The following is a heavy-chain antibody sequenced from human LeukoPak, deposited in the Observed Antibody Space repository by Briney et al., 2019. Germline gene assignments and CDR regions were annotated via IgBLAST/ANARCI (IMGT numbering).Heavy chain of an antibody. V-gene: IGHV3-15*01. CDR1: GFTFSNAW. Sequence: GGSLRLSCAASGFTFSNAWMSWVRQAPGKGREWGGRIKSKTDGGTTDYAAPVKGRFTISRDDSKNTLYLQMNSLKTEDTAVYYCTTDDMVRGVIMGDYWGQGTLVTVSS. CDR3: TTDDMVRGVIMGDY. J-gene: IGHJ4*02. CDR2: IKSKTDGGTT. D-gene: IGHD3-10*01.